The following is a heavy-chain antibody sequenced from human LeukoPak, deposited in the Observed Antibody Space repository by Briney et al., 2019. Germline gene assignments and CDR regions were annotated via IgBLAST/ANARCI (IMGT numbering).Heavy chain of an antibody. J-gene: IGHJ5*02. D-gene: IGHD1-26*01. CDR3: ATDLSGSYSLDP. Sequence: ASVKVSCKASGNIFTGYYMHWVRQAPGKGLEWMGGFDPEDGETIYAQKFQGRVTMTEDTSTDTAYMELSSLRSEDTAVYYCATDLSGSYSLDPWGQGTLVTVSS. V-gene: IGHV1-24*01. CDR2: FDPEDGET. CDR1: GNIFTGYY.